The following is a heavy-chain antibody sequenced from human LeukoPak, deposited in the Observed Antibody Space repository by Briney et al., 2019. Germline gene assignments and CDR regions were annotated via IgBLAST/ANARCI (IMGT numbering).Heavy chain of an antibody. CDR2: ISGSGGST. V-gene: IGHV3-23*01. CDR3: AKDFYYDSSGYLRTVDY. CDR1: GFTFSSYA. J-gene: IGHJ4*02. D-gene: IGHD3-22*01. Sequence: GSLRLSCAASGFTFSSYAMSWVRQAPGKGLERVSAISGSGGSTYYTDPVKGRFTISRDNSKNTLYLQMNSLRAEDTAVYYCAKDFYYDSSGYLRTVDYWGQGTLVTVSS.